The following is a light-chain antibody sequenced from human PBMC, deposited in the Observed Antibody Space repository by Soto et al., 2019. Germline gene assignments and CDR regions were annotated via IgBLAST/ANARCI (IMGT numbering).Light chain of an antibody. J-gene: IGKJ4*01. CDR3: QQYGTSPLT. V-gene: IGKV3-20*01. CDR2: GAS. Sequence: EIVMTQSPATLSVSPGERATLSCRASQSVSSNLAWYQQKPGQAPRLLIYGASGRATGIPDRFSGSGSGTDFTLTISRLEPEDFAIYYCQQYGTSPLTFGGGTKVDI. CDR1: QSVSSN.